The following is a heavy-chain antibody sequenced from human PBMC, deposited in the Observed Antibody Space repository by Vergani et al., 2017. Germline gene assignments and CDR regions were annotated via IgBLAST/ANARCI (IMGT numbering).Heavy chain of an antibody. J-gene: IGHJ5*02. D-gene: IGHD2-21*01. CDR1: GYIFKNDY. CDR2: LNPTTGHT. V-gene: IGHV1-46*02. CDR3: ARSIAYCAGATCRAYYFDH. Sequence: VQLVQSGAEVRKPGASVTVSCTASGYIFKNDYIHWLRQAPGQAFEWMGILNPTTGHTTSAQKFMGRVDMTRDPATDTSTRTVQMTLSSLRSEDTAVYYCARSIAYCAGATCRAYYFDHWGQGTRVTVSS.